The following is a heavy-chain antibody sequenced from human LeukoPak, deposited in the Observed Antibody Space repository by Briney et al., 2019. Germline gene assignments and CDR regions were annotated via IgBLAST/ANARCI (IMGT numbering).Heavy chain of an antibody. CDR2: ISSSSSTI. J-gene: IGHJ4*02. V-gene: IGHV3-48*01. CDR1: GFTFSSYS. Sequence: GGSLRLSCAASGFTFSSYSMNWVRQAPGEGLEWVSYISSSSSTIYYADSVKGRFTISRDNAKNSLYLQMNSLRAEDTAVYYCASGGVVVTDETDYWGQGTLVTVSS. CDR3: ASGGVVVTDETDY. D-gene: IGHD3-22*01.